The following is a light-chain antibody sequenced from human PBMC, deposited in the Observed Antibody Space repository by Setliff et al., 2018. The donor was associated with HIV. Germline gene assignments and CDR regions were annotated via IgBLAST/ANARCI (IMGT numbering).Light chain of an antibody. CDR2: DVS. V-gene: IGLV2-14*03. CDR3: SSYTSSTPLYV. Sequence: QSVLTQPASVSGSPGQSITISCTGTSRDVGGYSFVSWYQQHPGKAPKLMIYDVSYRPSGVSDRFSGSKSGNTASLTISGLQAEDEADYYCSSYTSSTPLYVFGTGTKVTVL. CDR1: SRDVGGYSF. J-gene: IGLJ1*01.